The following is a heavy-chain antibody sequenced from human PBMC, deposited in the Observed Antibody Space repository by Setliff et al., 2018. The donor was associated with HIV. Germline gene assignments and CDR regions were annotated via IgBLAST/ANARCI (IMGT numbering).Heavy chain of an antibody. J-gene: IGHJ3*01. D-gene: IGHD3-9*01. Sequence: SETLSLTCTVSGGSIGGFYWNWIRQSAGKGLQWIGRIYDTGSTKYNPSLKSRLTMSLDTSKNQFSLNLDSVTAADTAVHYCVREAYYDVSTGYNSYVFDVWGQGTMVTVSS. CDR2: IYDTGST. V-gene: IGHV4-4*07. CDR1: GGSIGGFY. CDR3: VREAYYDVSTGYNSYVFDV.